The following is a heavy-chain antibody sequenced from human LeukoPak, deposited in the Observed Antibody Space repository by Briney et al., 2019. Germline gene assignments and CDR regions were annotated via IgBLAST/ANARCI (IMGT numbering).Heavy chain of an antibody. V-gene: IGHV4-59*01. CDR2: IYYSGST. Sequence: SETLSLTCTVSGGSISSYYWSWIRQPPGKGLEWIGYIYYSGSTNYNPSLTSRVTISVDTSKNQFSLKLSSVTAADTAVYYCARGFGYFDWFPRWYFDLWGRGTLVTVSS. CDR3: ARGFGYFDWFPRWYFDL. D-gene: IGHD3-9*01. J-gene: IGHJ2*01. CDR1: GGSISSYY.